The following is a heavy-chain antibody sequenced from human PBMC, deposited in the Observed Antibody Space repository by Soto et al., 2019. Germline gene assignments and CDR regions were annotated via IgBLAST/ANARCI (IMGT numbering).Heavy chain of an antibody. CDR3: AKVGPRLAYYYYDMDV. CDR2: ISSDGSNK. V-gene: IGHV3-30*18. CDR1: GFTFSSYG. Sequence: SLRLSCAASGFTFSSYGMQWVRQAPVKGLESGAVISSDGSNKYYADSVKGRFTISRDNSKNTLYLQMNSLRAEVTAVYYCAKVGPRLAYYYYDMDVWGRGTTLTVSS. J-gene: IGHJ6*02.